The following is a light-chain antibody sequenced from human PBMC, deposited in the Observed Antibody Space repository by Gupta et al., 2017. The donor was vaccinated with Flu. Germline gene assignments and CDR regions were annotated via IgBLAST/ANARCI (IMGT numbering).Light chain of an antibody. V-gene: IGLV1-51*01. Sequence: QSVSTQPPSLSAAPGQKVTISCSGSSSNIGNNYVSWYQQLPGTAPKLLIYDNNKRPSGIPDRFSGSKSGTSATLGITGLQTGDEADYYCGTWDSSLSAGVFGGGTKLTAL. CDR3: GTWDSSLSAGV. CDR1: SSNIGNNY. CDR2: DNN. J-gene: IGLJ3*02.